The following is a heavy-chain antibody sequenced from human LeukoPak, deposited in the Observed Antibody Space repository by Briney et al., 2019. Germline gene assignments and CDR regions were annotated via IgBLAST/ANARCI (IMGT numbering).Heavy chain of an antibody. CDR3: GRQGYTASYYFVEY. J-gene: IGHJ4*02. CDR2: IYTTGTT. CDR1: GGSINSYY. Sequence: PSETLSLTCTVSGGSINSYYWGGVRQPAGKGLEWIGRIYTTGTTNYSPSLKSRLTMSLDTSKNQFSLKLRSVTAADTAVYYCGRQGYTASYYFVEYWSQGTLVTVSS. V-gene: IGHV4-4*07. D-gene: IGHD3-10*01.